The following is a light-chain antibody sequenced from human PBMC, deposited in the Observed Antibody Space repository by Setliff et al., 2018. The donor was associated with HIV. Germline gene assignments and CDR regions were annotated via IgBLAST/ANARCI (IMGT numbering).Light chain of an antibody. CDR1: WSDLGGYNY. CDR3: SSYTSSSTRV. Sequence: QSVLAQPASVSGSPGQSITISCTGTWSDLGGYNYVSWYQQHPGKAPKLMIYEVGNRPSGVSNRFSGSKSGNTASLTISGLQAEDEADYFCSSYTSSSTRVFGTWDQGHRP. J-gene: IGLJ1*01. V-gene: IGLV2-14*01. CDR2: EVG.